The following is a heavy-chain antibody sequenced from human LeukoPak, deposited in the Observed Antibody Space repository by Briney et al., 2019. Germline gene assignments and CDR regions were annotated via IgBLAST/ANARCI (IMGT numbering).Heavy chain of an antibody. CDR1: GGSISSGGYY. J-gene: IGHJ4*02. D-gene: IGHD6-13*01. V-gene: IGHV4-30-2*01. Sequence: SQTLSLTCTVSGGSISSGGYYWSWIRQPPGKGLEWIGYIYHSGSTYYNPSLKNRVAISVDRSKNQFSLKLSSVAAADTAVYYCARGASSSGATDYWGQGTLVTVSS. CDR3: ARGASSSGATDY. CDR2: IYHSGST.